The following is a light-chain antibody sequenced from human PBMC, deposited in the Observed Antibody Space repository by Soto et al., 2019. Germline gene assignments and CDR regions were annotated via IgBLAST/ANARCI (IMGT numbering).Light chain of an antibody. CDR2: GAS. V-gene: IGKV3-20*01. J-gene: IGKJ2*01. Sequence: EIVLTQSPGTLSLSPGEIATLSCRASQSVSSSYLAWYQQKPGQAPRLLLYGASSRATGIPHRFRGSGSGTGFTLTISILQPVDWPVYYCQQYGSSPYTFGQGTKLVIK. CDR3: QQYGSSPYT. CDR1: QSVSSSY.